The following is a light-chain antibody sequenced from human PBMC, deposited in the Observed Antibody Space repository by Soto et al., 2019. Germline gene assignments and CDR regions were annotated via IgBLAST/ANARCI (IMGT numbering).Light chain of an antibody. CDR2: DNN. Sequence: QSVLTQPPSVSAAPGQKVTISCSGSSSNIENNYVSWYQQFPGTAPKLLIYDNNKRPSGIFDRFSVSKSGTSATLAITGLQTGDEADYYCGTWDSSLSAVVFGGGTKLTVL. J-gene: IGLJ3*02. CDR3: GTWDSSLSAVV. CDR1: SSNIENNY. V-gene: IGLV1-51*01.